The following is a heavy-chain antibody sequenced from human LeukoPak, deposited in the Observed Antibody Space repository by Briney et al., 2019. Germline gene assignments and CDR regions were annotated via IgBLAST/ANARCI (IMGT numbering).Heavy chain of an antibody. Sequence: PGGSLRLSCAASGFTVSSNYMSWVRQAPGKGLEWVSVIYSGGSTYYADSVKGRFTISRDNSKNTLYLQMNSLRAEDTAVYYCALYDSSGYYYEVDYWGQGTLVTVSS. CDR3: ALYDSSGYYYEVDY. V-gene: IGHV3-66*01. J-gene: IGHJ4*02. D-gene: IGHD3-22*01. CDR2: IYSGGST. CDR1: GFTVSSNY.